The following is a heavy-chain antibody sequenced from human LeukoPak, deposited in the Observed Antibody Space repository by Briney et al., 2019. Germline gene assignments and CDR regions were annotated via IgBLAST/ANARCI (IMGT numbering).Heavy chain of an antibody. V-gene: IGHV3-66*02. J-gene: IGHJ6*03. D-gene: IGHD6-6*01. CDR3: VRRGLIAARPFYYYMDV. CDR1: GFTVSSNY. Sequence: GGSLRLSCAASGFTVSSNYMSWVRQAPGKGLEWVSVIYSGGSTYYADSVKVRFTISRDNFKNTLYLQMNSLRAEDTAVYYCVRRGLIAARPFYYYMDVWGKGTTVTVSS. CDR2: IYSGGST.